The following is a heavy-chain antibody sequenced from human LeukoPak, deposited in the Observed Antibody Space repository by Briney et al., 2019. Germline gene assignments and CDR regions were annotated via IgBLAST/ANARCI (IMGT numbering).Heavy chain of an antibody. J-gene: IGHJ4*02. V-gene: IGHV4-4*07. CDR1: GGSISTYY. CDR2: IYTSGST. CDR3: ARDSYYYDSSGYLNFDY. D-gene: IGHD3-22*01. Sequence: SETLSLTCTVSGGSISTYYWSWIRQPAGKGLEWIGRIYTSGSTNYNPSLKSRVTMSVDTSKNQFSLKLSSVTAADTAVYYCARDSYYYDSSGYLNFDYWGQGTLVTVSS.